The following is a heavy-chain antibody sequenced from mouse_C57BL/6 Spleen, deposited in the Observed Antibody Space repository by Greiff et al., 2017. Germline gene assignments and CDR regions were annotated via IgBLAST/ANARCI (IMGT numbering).Heavy chain of an antibody. CDR3: ARNYYGSMAWFAY. D-gene: IGHD1-1*01. CDR2: IYPGDGDT. V-gene: IGHV1-80*01. J-gene: IGHJ3*01. CDR1: GYAFSSYW. Sequence: QVQLQQSGAELVKPGASVKISCKASGYAFSSYWMNWVKQRPGKGLEWIGQIYPGDGDTNYNGKFKGKATLTADTSSSTAYMQLSSLTSEDSAVYFCARNYYGSMAWFAYWGQGTLVTVSA.